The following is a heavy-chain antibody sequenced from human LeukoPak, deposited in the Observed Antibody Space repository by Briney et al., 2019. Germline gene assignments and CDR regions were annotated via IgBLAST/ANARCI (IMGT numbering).Heavy chain of an antibody. V-gene: IGHV4-34*01. CDR2: INHSGST. CDR1: GGSFSGYY. J-gene: IGHJ4*02. CDR3: AGLYGSGSSLSYYYFVY. Sequence: SETLSLTCAVYGGSFSGYYWSWIRQPPGKGLEWIGEINHSGSTNYNPSLKSRVTISVDTSKNQFSLKLSSVTAADTAVYYCAGLYGSGSSLSYYYFVYWGQGTLVTASS. D-gene: IGHD3-10*01.